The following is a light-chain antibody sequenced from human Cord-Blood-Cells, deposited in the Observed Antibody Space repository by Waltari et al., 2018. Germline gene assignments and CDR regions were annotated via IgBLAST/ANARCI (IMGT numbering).Light chain of an antibody. Sequence: QSALTPPPSASGSPGQSVTISCAGTSSAVCGYNYVSWYQQHPGKAPNLMIYEVSQRPSGVPDRFSGSKSGNTAPLTVSGLQAEDEADYYCSSYAGSNNYVFGTGTKVTVL. V-gene: IGLV2-8*01. CDR2: EVS. J-gene: IGLJ1*01. CDR3: SSYAGSNNYV. CDR1: SSAVCGYNY.